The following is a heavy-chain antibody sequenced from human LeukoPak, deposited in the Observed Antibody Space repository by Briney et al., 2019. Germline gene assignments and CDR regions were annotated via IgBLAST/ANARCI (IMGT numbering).Heavy chain of an antibody. Sequence: LSLTCLVSGDSISIDYWNWIRQPPGKGLEWVAVISYDGSNKYYADSVKGRFTISRDNSKNTLYLQMNSLRAEDTAVYYCAKWPIRDVDTAMAPPDYWGQGTLVTVSS. J-gene: IGHJ4*02. D-gene: IGHD5-18*01. V-gene: IGHV3-30*18. CDR1: GDSISIDY. CDR3: AKWPIRDVDTAMAPPDY. CDR2: ISYDGSNK.